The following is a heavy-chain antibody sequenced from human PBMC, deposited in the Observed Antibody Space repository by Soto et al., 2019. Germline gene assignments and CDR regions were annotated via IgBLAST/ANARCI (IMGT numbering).Heavy chain of an antibody. D-gene: IGHD6-19*01. V-gene: IGHV3-30*18. Sequence: VQLVESGGGVVQPGRSLRLSCAASGFTFSDYAMHWVRQAPGKGLEWVAVVSHDGRNTHYADSVKGRFTISRDSSKNTVSLEMTSLRAEETAVYYCAKVGRQWLVTSDLNYWGQGALVTVPS. CDR2: VSHDGRNT. CDR1: GFTFSDYA. J-gene: IGHJ4*02. CDR3: AKVGRQWLVTSDLNY.